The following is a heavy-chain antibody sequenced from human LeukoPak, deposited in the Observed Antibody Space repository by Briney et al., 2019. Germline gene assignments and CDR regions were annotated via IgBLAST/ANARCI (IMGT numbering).Heavy chain of an antibody. D-gene: IGHD6-13*01. CDR3: ARGSSSWYLIDS. V-gene: IGHV1-46*01. Sequence: ASVKVSCKASGYTFTSYDINGVRQATGQGLEWMGVINPSGGSTIYALKFQGRVTMTRDTSTSTVYMVLTSLRSEATAAYYCARGSSSWYLIDSWGQGTLVTVSS. CDR1: GYTFTSYD. J-gene: IGHJ4*02. CDR2: INPSGGST.